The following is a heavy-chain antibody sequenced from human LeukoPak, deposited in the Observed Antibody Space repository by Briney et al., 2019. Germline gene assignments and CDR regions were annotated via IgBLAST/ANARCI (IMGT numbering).Heavy chain of an antibody. CDR1: GGAISGSPYY. D-gene: IGHD6-19*01. Sequence: KPSETLSFTCTVSGGAISGSPYYWGWIRQPPGKGLEWIGSTSYSGSTYYNPSLKSRVTISVDTSKNQFSLKLTSVTAADTAVYYCARAYSSGWYNDFDPWGQGTLVIVSS. CDR3: ARAYSSGWYNDFDP. J-gene: IGHJ5*02. V-gene: IGHV4-39*01. CDR2: TSYSGST.